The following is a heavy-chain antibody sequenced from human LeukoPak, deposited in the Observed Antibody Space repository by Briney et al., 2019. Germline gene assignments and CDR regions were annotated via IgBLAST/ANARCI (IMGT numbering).Heavy chain of an antibody. D-gene: IGHD3-3*01. CDR2: INHSGST. CDR3: ARGSIAIFGVVTPYNWFDP. Sequence: SETLSLTCAVYGGSFSGYYWSWIRQPPGKGLEWIGEINHSGSTNYNPSLKSRVTISVDTSKNQFSLKLSSVTAADTAVYYCARGSIAIFGVVTPYNWFDPWGQGTLVTVSS. J-gene: IGHJ5*02. CDR1: GGSFSGYY. V-gene: IGHV4-34*01.